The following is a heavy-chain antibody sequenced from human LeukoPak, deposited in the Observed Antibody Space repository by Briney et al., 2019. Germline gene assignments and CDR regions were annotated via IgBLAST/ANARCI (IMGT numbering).Heavy chain of an antibody. CDR3: ATEGFGELFPFDY. CDR1: GFTISSNY. J-gene: IGHJ4*02. D-gene: IGHD3-10*01. Sequence: GGSLRLSCAASGFTISSNYMSWVRQAPGKGLEWVSVIYSGGSTYYADSVKGRFTISRDNSKNTLYLQMNSLRAEDTAVYYCATEGFGELFPFDYWGQGTLVTVSS. V-gene: IGHV3-66*01. CDR2: IYSGGST.